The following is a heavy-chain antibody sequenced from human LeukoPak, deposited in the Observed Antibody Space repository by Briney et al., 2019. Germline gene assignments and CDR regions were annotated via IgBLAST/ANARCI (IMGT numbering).Heavy chain of an antibody. Sequence: SETLSLTCIVSGDSISSSSYYWGWIRQAPGKGLEWIGSIYYSGSTYYNPSLKSRVTISVDTSKNQFSLKLSSVTAADTAVYYCARDLITMVRGVHRWFDPWGQGTLVTVSS. CDR2: IYYSGST. J-gene: IGHJ5*02. V-gene: IGHV4-39*07. CDR3: ARDLITMVRGVHRWFDP. D-gene: IGHD3-10*01. CDR1: GDSISSSSYY.